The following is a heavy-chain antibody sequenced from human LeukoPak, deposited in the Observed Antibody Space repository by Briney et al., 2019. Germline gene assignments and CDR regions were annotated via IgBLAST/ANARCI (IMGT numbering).Heavy chain of an antibody. CDR3: AKATGSSTGWTGDS. D-gene: IGHD6-19*01. V-gene: IGHV3-30*18. CDR1: GFTFSNYG. J-gene: IGHJ4*02. CDR2: ISYDGSDK. Sequence: GGSRRLSGAASGFTFSNYGIHGFRQAPGKGLEWVAVISYDGSDKYYGAYVKGRFTMSRDNSKNTLYLQMNSLRAEDTAVYYCAKATGSSTGWTGDSWGQGKLVTVSS.